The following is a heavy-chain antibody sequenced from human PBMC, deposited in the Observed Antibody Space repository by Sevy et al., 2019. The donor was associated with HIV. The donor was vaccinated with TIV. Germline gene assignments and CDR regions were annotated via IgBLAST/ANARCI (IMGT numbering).Heavy chain of an antibody. CDR2: ISYDGSSE. D-gene: IGHD6-19*01. V-gene: IGHV3-30*03. Sequence: GESLKISCAASAFTFNAHAMHWVRQAPGKGLEWVAVISYDGSSEYYADSVKGRFTISRDNSKNTLYLQMHGLRPDDTAVYYCARDAGYSTVWYPGYWGQGTLVNVSS. CDR1: AFTFNAHA. CDR3: ARDAGYSTVWYPGY. J-gene: IGHJ4*02.